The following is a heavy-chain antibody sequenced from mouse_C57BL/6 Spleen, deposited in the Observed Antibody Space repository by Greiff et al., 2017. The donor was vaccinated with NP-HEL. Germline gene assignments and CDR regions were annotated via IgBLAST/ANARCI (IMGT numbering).Heavy chain of an antibody. CDR3: TGRFAY. CDR1: GFTFSNYW. J-gene: IGHJ3*01. Sequence: EVKLVESGGGLVQPGGSVKFSCVASGFTFSNYWMNWVRQSPEKGLEWVAQIRLKSDNYATHYAESVKGRFTISREDSKSSVYLQMNNLRAEDTGIYYCTGRFAYWGQGTLVTVSA. CDR2: IRLKSDNYAT. V-gene: IGHV6-3*01.